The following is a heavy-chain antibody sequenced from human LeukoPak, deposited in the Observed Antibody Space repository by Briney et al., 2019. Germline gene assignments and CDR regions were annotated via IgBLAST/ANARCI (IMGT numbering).Heavy chain of an antibody. D-gene: IGHD2-15*01. V-gene: IGHV1-18*01. Sequence: ASVKVSCKASGYTFTSYGISWVRQAPGQGLEWMGWISAYNGNTNYAQKLQGRATMTTDTSTSTAYMELSSLSSEDTAVYYCARALYCSGSSCYSSASDYWGQGTLVTVSS. CDR3: ARALYCSGSSCYSSASDY. J-gene: IGHJ4*02. CDR2: ISAYNGNT. CDR1: GYTFTSYG.